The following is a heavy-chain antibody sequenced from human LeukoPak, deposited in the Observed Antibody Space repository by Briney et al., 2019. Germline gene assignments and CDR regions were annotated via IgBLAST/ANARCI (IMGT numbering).Heavy chain of an antibody. V-gene: IGHV3-53*01. CDR2: IYNGGST. D-gene: IGHD6-19*01. CDR3: AREYSSGWSPIDAFDI. J-gene: IGHJ3*02. CDR1: GFTVSSNY. Sequence: GGSLRLSCAASGFTVSSNYMNWVRQAPGKGLEWVSVIYNGGSTFYADSVKGRFTISRDNAKNSLYLQMNSLRAEDTAVYYCAREYSSGWSPIDAFDIWGQGTMVTVSS.